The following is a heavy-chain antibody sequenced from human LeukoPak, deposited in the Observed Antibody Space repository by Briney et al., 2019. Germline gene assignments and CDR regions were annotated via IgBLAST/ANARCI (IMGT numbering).Heavy chain of an antibody. Sequence: ASVKVSCKASGYTFTGYYMHWVRQAPGQGLEWMGWINPNRGGTNYAQQFQGRVTMTRDTSISTAYMELSRLRSDDTAVYYCARGGDIVVVPAALSWFDPWGQGTLVTVSS. J-gene: IGHJ5*02. CDR2: INPNRGGT. V-gene: IGHV1-2*02. CDR1: GYTFTGYY. CDR3: ARGGDIVVVPAALSWFDP. D-gene: IGHD2-2*01.